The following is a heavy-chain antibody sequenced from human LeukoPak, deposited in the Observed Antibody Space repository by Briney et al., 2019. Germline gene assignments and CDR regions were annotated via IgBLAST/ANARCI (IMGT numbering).Heavy chain of an antibody. CDR2: ISAYSGNT. D-gene: IGHD2-15*01. CDR1: GYTFTSYG. V-gene: IGHV1-18*01. J-gene: IGHJ5*02. Sequence: GASVKVSCKASGYTFTSYGISWVRQAPGQGLEWMGWISAYSGNTNYAQKLQGRVTMTTDTSTSTAYMELRSLRSDDTAVYYCARHIVVVVAATSGDWFDPWGQGTLVTVSS. CDR3: ARHIVVVVAATSGDWFDP.